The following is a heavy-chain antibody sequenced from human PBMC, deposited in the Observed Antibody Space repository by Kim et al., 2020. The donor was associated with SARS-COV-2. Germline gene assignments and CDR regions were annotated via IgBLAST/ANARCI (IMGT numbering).Heavy chain of an antibody. CDR2: INPSGGST. D-gene: IGHD2-21*02. J-gene: IGHJ4*02. Sequence: ASVKVSCKASGYTFTSYYMHWVRQAPGQGLEWMGIINPSGGSTSYAQKFQGRVTMTRDTSTSTVYMELSSLRSEDTAVYYCARVGEGKLAYCGGDCSDRRYYLDYWGQGTLVTVSS. CDR1: GYTFTSYY. CDR3: ARVGEGKLAYCGGDCSDRRYYLDY. V-gene: IGHV1-46*01.